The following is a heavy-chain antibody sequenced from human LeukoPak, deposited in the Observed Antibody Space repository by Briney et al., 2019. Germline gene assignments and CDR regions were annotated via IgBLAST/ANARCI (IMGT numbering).Heavy chain of an antibody. V-gene: IGHV3-23*01. CDR1: GFNFANHA. Sequence: GGSLRLSCAASGFNFANHAMSWVRQTPGKGLEWVSAISGGGDITYYADSVTGRFAVSRDNSKNTLYLQMNSLRPEDTAVYYCARDVQYYFDYWGQGTLVTVSS. J-gene: IGHJ4*02. CDR2: ISGGGDIT. CDR3: ARDVQYYFDY.